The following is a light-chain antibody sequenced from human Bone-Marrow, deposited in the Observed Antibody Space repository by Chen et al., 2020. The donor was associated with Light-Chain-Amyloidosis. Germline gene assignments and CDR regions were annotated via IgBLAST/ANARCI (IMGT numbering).Light chain of an antibody. V-gene: IGLV6-57*01. CDR1: SGSIPTNY. Sequence: NFMLTQPHSVSESPGKTVIISCTRSSGSIPTNYVQWYQQLPGSSPTTVIYEDDQRPSGVPDRFSGSIYRSSNAASLTSSGLKNEDEAGYYCQSYQGSSQGVFGGGTKLTVL. CDR3: QSYQGSSQGV. CDR2: EDD. J-gene: IGLJ3*02.